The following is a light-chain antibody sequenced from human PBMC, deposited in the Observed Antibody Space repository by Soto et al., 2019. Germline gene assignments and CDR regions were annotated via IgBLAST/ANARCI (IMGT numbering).Light chain of an antibody. V-gene: IGKV1-6*01. CDR3: QQYETFSGT. CDR2: AAS. Sequence: AVQLTQSPSSLSASVGDRVTITCRASQGIRNDLGWYQQKPGKAPKLLIYAASSLQRGVPSRFSGSGSGTDFTLTISSLQPEDFATYYCQQYETFSGTFGPGTKVDI. J-gene: IGKJ1*01. CDR1: QGIRND.